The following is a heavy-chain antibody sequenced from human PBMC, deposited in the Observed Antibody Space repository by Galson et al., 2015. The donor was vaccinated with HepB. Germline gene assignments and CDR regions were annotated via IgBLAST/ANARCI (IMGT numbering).Heavy chain of an antibody. V-gene: IGHV3-7*03. J-gene: IGHJ4*02. CDR3: ARFMLAAGRALEN. D-gene: IGHD3-16*01. Sequence: SLRLSCATSGFTFSSFWMTWVRQAPGKGLEWVANIKTDGSEKYYADSVKGRFTISRDNAEKSAYLQMNSLRVEDTAVYFCARFMLAAGRALENWGQGTLVTVSS. CDR2: IKTDGSEK. CDR1: GFTFSSFW.